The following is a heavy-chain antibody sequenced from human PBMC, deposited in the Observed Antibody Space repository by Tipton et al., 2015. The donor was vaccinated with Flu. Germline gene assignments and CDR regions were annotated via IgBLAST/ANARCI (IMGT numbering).Heavy chain of an antibody. J-gene: IGHJ3*02. V-gene: IGHV4-4*07. CDR1: GGSISSYY. CDR3: ARDHHPFSGSYPVGAFDI. CDR2: IYTSGST. Sequence: TLSLTCTVSGGSISSYYWSWIRQPAGKGLEWIGRIYTSGSTNYNPSLKSRVTISVDTSKNQFSLKLSSVTAADTAVYYCARDHHPFSGSYPVGAFDIWGQGTMVTVSS. D-gene: IGHD1-26*01.